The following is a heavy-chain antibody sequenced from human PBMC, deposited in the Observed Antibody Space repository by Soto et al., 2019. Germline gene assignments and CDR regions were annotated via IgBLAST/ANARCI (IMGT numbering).Heavy chain of an antibody. CDR3: AKDERGSYRNYYYGMDV. Sequence: GGSLRLSCAASGFTFSSYGMHWVRQAPGKGLEWVAVISYDGSNKYYADSVKGRFTISRDNSKNTLYLQMNSLRAEDTAVYYCAKDERGSYRNYYYGMDVWGQGTTVTVSS. CDR2: ISYDGSNK. V-gene: IGHV3-30*18. CDR1: GFTFSSYG. D-gene: IGHD1-26*01. J-gene: IGHJ6*02.